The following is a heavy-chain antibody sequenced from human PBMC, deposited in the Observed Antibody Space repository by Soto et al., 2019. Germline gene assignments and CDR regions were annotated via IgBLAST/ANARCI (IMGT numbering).Heavy chain of an antibody. V-gene: IGHV1-18*04. J-gene: IGHJ4*02. CDR2: ISAYNGNT. CDR1: GYTFTSYG. Sequence: GASVKVSCKASGYTFTSYGISWVRQAPGQGLEWMGWISAYNGNTNYAQKVQGRVTMTTDTSTSTAYMELRSLRSDDTAVYYCASSSGGYAARYFDYWGQGTLVTVSS. D-gene: IGHD5-12*01. CDR3: ASSSGGYAARYFDY.